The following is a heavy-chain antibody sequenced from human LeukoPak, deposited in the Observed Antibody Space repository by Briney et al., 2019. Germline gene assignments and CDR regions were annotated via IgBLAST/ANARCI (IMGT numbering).Heavy chain of an antibody. CDR2: ISSSSSYI. D-gene: IGHD2-2*01. V-gene: IGHV3-21*01. Sequence: GGSLRLSCAASGFTFSSYSMNWVRQAPGKGLEWVSSISSSSSYIYYAHSVKGRFTISRDNAKNSLYLQMNSLRAEDTAVYSCGSTADQENTALFDYWGQGTLVTVSS. CDR3: GSTADQENTALFDY. CDR1: GFTFSSYS. J-gene: IGHJ4*02.